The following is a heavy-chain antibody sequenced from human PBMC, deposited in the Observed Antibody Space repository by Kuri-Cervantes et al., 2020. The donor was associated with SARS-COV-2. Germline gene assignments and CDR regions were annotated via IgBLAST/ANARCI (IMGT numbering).Heavy chain of an antibody. CDR3: ARMYYDFWSGYYKYYFDY. Sequence: SETLSLTCTVSGGSISSGEYYWSWIRQPPGKGLEWIGYIYYSGSTYYNPSLKSRVTISVDTSKNQFSLKLSSVTAADTAVYYCARMYYDFWSGYYKYYFDYWGQGTLVTVSS. CDR1: GGSISSGEYY. CDR2: IYYSGST. D-gene: IGHD3-3*01. J-gene: IGHJ4*02. V-gene: IGHV4-30-4*02.